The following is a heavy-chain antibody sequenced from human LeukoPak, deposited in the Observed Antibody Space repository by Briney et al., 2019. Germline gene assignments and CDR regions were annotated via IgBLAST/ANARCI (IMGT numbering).Heavy chain of an antibody. CDR1: GFTFSNYA. V-gene: IGHV3-30*04. D-gene: IGHD3-9*01. CDR3: ARERYYAPRINWFDP. J-gene: IGHJ5*02. Sequence: PGGSLRLSCAASGFTFSNYALHWVRQAPGKGLEWVAVISYDGSNKFYADSVRGRFSISRDNSKNTLYLQMNSLGAEDTAVYYCARERYYAPRINWFDPWGQGTLVTVSS. CDR2: ISYDGSNK.